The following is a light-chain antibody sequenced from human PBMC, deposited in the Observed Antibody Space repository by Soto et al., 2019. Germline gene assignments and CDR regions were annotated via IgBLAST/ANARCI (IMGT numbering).Light chain of an antibody. V-gene: IGLV2-23*01. CDR3: CSYAGSVV. CDR2: EGS. CDR1: SSDVGSYNL. Sequence: QSALTQPASVSGSPGQSITIPCTGTSSDVGSYNLVSWYQQHPGKAPKLMIYEGSKRPSGVSNRFSGSKSGNTASLTISGLQAEDEADYYCCSYAGSVVFGGGTKVTVL. J-gene: IGLJ2*01.